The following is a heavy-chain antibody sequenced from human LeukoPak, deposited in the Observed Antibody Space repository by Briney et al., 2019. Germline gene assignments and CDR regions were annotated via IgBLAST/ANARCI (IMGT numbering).Heavy chain of an antibody. Sequence: GSLRLSCAASGFTFSSYSMNWVRQPPGKGLEWIGEINHSGSTNYNPSLKSRVTISVDTSKNQFSLKLSSVTAADTAVYYCARGRVSRSRYFDYWGQGTLVTVSS. CDR2: INHSGST. CDR3: ARGRVSRSRYFDY. CDR1: GFTFSSYS. D-gene: IGHD6-6*01. V-gene: IGHV4-34*01. J-gene: IGHJ4*02.